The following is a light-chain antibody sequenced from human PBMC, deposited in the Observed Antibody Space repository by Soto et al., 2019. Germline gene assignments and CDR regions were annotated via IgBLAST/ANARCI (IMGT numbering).Light chain of an antibody. J-gene: IGLJ1*01. CDR1: SSDVGSYNL. V-gene: IGLV2-23*02. CDR2: EVS. Sequence: QSALTQPASVSGSPGQSITISCTGTSSDVGSYNLVSWYQQHPGKAPKLMIYEVSKRPSGVSNRFSGSKSGNTASLTISGLQAEDEDDYYCCSYAVTSTYLFGAGTKVTVL. CDR3: CSYAVTSTYL.